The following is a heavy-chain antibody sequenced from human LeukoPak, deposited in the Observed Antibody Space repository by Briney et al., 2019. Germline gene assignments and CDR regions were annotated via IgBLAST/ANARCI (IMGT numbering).Heavy chain of an antibody. CDR1: GDSISGSSDY. CDR2: IYYSGST. V-gene: IGHV4-39*07. J-gene: IGHJ4*02. CDR3: ARGGQGRIAVADGGFDY. D-gene: IGHD6-19*01. Sequence: SETLSLTCTVSGDSISGSSDYWGWIRQPPGKGLEWIGSIYYSGSTYYNPSLKSRVTISVDTSKNQFSLKLSSVTAADTAVYYCARGGQGRIAVADGGFDYWGQGTLATVSS.